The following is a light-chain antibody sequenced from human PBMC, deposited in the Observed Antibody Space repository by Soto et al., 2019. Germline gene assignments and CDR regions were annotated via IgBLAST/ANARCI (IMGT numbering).Light chain of an antibody. CDR1: SSDVGGHNY. Sequence: QSALTQPASVSGSPGQSITISCTGTSSDVGGHNYVSWYQQHPGKGPKLMIYEVSNRPSGVSNRFSGSKSGNTATLTISGLQAEDEADYYCSSYTSTTTRVFGTGTKVTVL. J-gene: IGLJ1*01. V-gene: IGLV2-14*03. CDR3: SSYTSTTTRV. CDR2: EVS.